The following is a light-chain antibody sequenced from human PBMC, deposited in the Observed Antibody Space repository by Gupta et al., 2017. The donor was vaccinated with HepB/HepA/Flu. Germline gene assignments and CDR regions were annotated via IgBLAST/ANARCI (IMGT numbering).Light chain of an antibody. CDR3: QQSYSTPRT. V-gene: IGKV1-39*01. Sequence: DIQMTQSPSSLSASVGDRVTITCRASQSISSYLNWYQQKPGKAPKVLIYGASSLQSGVPSTFSGSGSGTDFTLTISSLQPEDFATYDCQQSYSTPRTFGQGTKVEIK. J-gene: IGKJ1*01. CDR1: QSISSY. CDR2: GAS.